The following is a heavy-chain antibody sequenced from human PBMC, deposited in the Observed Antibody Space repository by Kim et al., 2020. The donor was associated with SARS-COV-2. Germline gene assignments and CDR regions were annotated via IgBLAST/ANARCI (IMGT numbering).Heavy chain of an antibody. D-gene: IGHD3-10*01. J-gene: IGHJ4*02. V-gene: IGHV3-23*01. CDR3: AKVSVLLWFGEFDY. Sequence: ADSVKGRFTISRDNSKNTLYLQMNSLRAEDTAVYYCAKVSVLLWFGEFDYWGQGTLVTVSS.